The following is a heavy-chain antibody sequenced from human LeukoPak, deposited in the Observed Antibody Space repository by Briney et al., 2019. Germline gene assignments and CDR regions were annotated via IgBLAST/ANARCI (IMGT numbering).Heavy chain of an antibody. Sequence: ASVKVSCKASGYTFTDSYMHWVRQAPGQGLEWMGWINPKTGGTNYAQRFQGRVTMTRDTSIRTAYMELNSLRSDDTAVYYCARDGRLTIFVRGIITEGSPPKNWGQGTLVTVSS. CDR2: INPKTGGT. CDR3: ARDGRLTIFVRGIITEGSPPKN. D-gene: IGHD3-10*01. V-gene: IGHV1-2*02. J-gene: IGHJ4*02. CDR1: GYTFTDSY.